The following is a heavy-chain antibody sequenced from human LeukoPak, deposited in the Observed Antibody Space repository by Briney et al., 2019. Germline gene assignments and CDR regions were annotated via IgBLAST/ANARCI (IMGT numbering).Heavy chain of an antibody. D-gene: IGHD2-21*02. V-gene: IGHV3-21*01. CDR1: GFTFSSNS. Sequence: GGSLRLSCAASGFTFSSNSMSWVRQAPGKGLEWVSSISSSSSYIYYADSVKGRFTISRDNAKNSLSLQMNSLRAEDTAVYYCARDRYCGGDCYSGTDAFDIWGQGTMVTVSS. CDR3: ARDRYCGGDCYSGTDAFDI. CDR2: ISSSSSYI. J-gene: IGHJ3*02.